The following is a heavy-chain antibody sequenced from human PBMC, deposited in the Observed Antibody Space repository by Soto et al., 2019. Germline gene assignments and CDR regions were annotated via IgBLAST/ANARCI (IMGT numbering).Heavy chain of an antibody. CDR1: GFTTNTDR. D-gene: IGHD3-3*01. V-gene: IGHV3-48*01. J-gene: IGHJ4*02. CDR3: ARHANDFWSGYYFYY. CDR2: IRTSDSTI. Sequence: GVLRISCVASGFTTNTDRMNWVPPAPGKGLDWVSYIRTSDSTIYYADSVKGRFTISTDSAKNSLYLHMDSLRAEDTAVYYCARHANDFWSGYYFYYWGQGTLVTGSS.